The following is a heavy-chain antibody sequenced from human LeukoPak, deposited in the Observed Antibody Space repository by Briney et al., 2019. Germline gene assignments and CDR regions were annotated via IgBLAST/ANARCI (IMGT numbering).Heavy chain of an antibody. CDR1: GFTFSSYA. Sequence: GGSLRLSCAASGFTFSSYAMSWVRQAPGKGLEWVSAISGSGGSTYYADSVKGRFTISRDNSKNTLYLQMNSLRAEDTAVYYCALTQWLAQINYWGQGTLVTVSS. D-gene: IGHD6-19*01. J-gene: IGHJ4*02. CDR2: ISGSGGST. V-gene: IGHV3-23*01. CDR3: ALTQWLAQINY.